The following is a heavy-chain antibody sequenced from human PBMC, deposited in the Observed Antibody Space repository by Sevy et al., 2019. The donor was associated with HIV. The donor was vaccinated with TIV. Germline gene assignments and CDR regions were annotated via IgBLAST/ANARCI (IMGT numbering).Heavy chain of an antibody. CDR3: AKYRVGAMNVFDI. J-gene: IGHJ3*02. CDR2: ISGGADST. CDR1: GFIFNNYA. D-gene: IGHD1-26*01. Sequence: GGSLRLSCAASGFIFNNYAMSWVRQAPGKGLEWVSSISGGADSTFHADSVKGRFTISRENSKNTLYLQMNSLRGEDTAVYYCAKYRVGAMNVFDIWGQGTVVTVSS. V-gene: IGHV3-23*01.